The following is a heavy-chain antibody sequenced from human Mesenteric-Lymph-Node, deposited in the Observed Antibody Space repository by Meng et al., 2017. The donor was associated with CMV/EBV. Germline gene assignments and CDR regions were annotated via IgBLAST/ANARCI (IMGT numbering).Heavy chain of an antibody. CDR1: TFTSYG. Sequence: TFTSYGISWVRQAPGQGLEWMGWISAYNGNTNYAQKLQGRVTMTTDTSTSTAYMELRSLRSDDTAVYYCARDRSVVVVVAATSWFDPWGQGTLVTVSS. J-gene: IGHJ5*02. V-gene: IGHV1-18*01. CDR3: ARDRSVVVVVAATSWFDP. CDR2: ISAYNGNT. D-gene: IGHD2-15*01.